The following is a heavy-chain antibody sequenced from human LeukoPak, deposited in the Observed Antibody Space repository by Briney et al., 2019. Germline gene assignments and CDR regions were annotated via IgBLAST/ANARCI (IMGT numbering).Heavy chain of an antibody. Sequence: ASVKVSCKASGFTFTGFYMHWVRQAPGQGLEWMGWINPNSGGTNYAQKFQGRVTMTRDTSISTAYMELSRLRSDDTAVYYCARGYSSSSGTTVRSWYFDLWGRGTLVTVSS. CDR3: ARGYSSSSGTTVRSWYFDL. J-gene: IGHJ2*01. V-gene: IGHV1-2*02. D-gene: IGHD6-6*01. CDR2: INPNSGGT. CDR1: GFTFTGFY.